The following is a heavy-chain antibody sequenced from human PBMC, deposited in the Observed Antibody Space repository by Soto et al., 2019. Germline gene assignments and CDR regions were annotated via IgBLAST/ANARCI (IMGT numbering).Heavy chain of an antibody. CDR1: GYTFTSYG. CDR3: ARDGVDIVLMVYAEDFDY. CDR2: ISAYNGNT. Sequence: RASVKGSCKASGYTFTSYGISWVRQAPGQGLEWMGWISAYNGNTNYAQKLQGRVTMTTDTSTSTAYMELRSLRSDDTAVYYYARDGVDIVLMVYAEDFDYWGQGNLVTVSS. D-gene: IGHD2-8*01. V-gene: IGHV1-18*04. J-gene: IGHJ4*02.